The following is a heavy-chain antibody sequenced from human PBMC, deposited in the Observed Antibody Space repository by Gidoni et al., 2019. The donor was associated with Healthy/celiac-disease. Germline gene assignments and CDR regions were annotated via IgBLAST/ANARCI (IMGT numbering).Heavy chain of an antibody. CDR2: IYPGDSDT. J-gene: IGHJ5*02. CDR3: ARLDRLRYFDWLRPNWFDP. Sequence: EVQLVQSGAEVNKPGESLKISCKGSGYSFTSYWIGWVRQMPGKGLEWMGIIYPGDSDTRYSPSFQGQVTISADKSISTAYLQWSSLKASDTAMYYCARLDRLRYFDWLRPNWFDPWGQGTLVTVSS. V-gene: IGHV5-51*01. D-gene: IGHD3-9*01. CDR1: GYSFTSYW.